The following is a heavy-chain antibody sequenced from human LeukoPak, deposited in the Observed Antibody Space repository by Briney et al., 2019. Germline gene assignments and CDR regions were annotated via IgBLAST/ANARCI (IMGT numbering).Heavy chain of an antibody. J-gene: IGHJ5*02. CDR1: GDSISSGGYS. Sequence: SETLSLTCAVSGDSISSGGYSWSWIRQPPGKGLEWIGYIYHSGSTYYNPSLKSRVTISVDRSKNQFSLKLSSVTAADTAVYYCARGTQRAGYSYGSNWFDPWGQGTLVTVSS. CDR3: ARGTQRAGYSYGSNWFDP. D-gene: IGHD5-18*01. V-gene: IGHV4-30-2*01. CDR2: IYHSGST.